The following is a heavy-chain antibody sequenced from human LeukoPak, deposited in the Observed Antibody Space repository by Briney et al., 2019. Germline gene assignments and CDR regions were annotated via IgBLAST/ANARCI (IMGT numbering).Heavy chain of an antibody. CDR1: GGSISSSSHY. J-gene: IGHJ4*02. CDR2: IYYSGST. D-gene: IGHD2-2*01. CDR3: TRVRYCSSTSCYGWGYFDY. V-gene: IGHV4-39*01. Sequence: SETLSLTCSVSGGSISSSSHYWGWIRQPPGKGLEWIGSIYYSGSTYYNPSLKSRVTISVDTSKNQFSLRLSSVSAADTAVYYCTRVRYCSSTSCYGWGYFDYWGQGTLVTVSS.